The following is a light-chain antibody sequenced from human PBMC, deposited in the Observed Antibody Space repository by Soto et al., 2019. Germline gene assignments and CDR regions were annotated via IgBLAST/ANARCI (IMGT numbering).Light chain of an antibody. V-gene: IGKV3-20*01. CDR3: QRYGSSGT. Sequence: EIVLTQSPGTLSLSPGERATLSCRASQSVSNNYLAWYQQKPGQAPRLLIYGASNRATGLPDRFSGSGSGTDFTLTISRLEPEDFAVYYCQRYGSSGTFGQGTKVEIK. J-gene: IGKJ1*01. CDR1: QSVSNNY. CDR2: GAS.